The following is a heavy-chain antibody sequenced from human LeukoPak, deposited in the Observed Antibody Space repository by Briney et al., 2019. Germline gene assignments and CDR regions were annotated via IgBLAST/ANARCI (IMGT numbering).Heavy chain of an antibody. CDR1: GYTFTSYY. CDR2: INPSGGST. J-gene: IGHJ4*02. Sequence: GASVKVSCKASGYTFTSYYMHWVRQAPGQGLEWMGIINPSGGSTSYAQKFQGRVTITRDMSTSTVYMELSSLRSEDTAVYYCARGMVRGVIVGTPLGYWGQGTLVTVSS. D-gene: IGHD3-10*01. V-gene: IGHV1-46*01. CDR3: ARGMVRGVIVGTPLGY.